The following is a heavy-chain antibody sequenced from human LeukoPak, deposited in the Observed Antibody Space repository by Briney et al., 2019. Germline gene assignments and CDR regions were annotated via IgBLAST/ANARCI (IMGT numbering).Heavy chain of an antibody. D-gene: IGHD5-24*01. V-gene: IGHV1-2*02. CDR1: GYTFTSYG. Sequence: ASVKVSCKASGYTFTSYGISWVRQAPGQGLEWMGWINPNSGGTNYAQKFQGRVTMTRDTSISTAYMELSRLRSDDTAVYYCARQMAPYYFDYWGQGTLVTVSS. CDR2: INPNSGGT. J-gene: IGHJ4*02. CDR3: ARQMAPYYFDY.